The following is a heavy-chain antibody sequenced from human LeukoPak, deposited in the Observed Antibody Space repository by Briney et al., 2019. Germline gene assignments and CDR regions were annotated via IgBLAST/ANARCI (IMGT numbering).Heavy chain of an antibody. CDR1: GGSISSSSYY. CDR2: IYYSGST. D-gene: IGHD1-1*01. CDR3: ATPGKPGNWPQAFDI. J-gene: IGHJ3*02. Sequence: SETLSLTCTVTGGSISSSSYYWGWIRQPPGKGLEWIGSIYYSGSTYYNPSLKSRVTISVDTSKDQFSLKLSSVTAADTAVYYCATPGKPGNWPQAFDIWGQGTMVTVSS. V-gene: IGHV4-39*01.